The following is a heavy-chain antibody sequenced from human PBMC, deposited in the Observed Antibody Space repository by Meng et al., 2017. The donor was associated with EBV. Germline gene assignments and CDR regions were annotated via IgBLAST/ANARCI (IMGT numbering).Heavy chain of an antibody. V-gene: IGHV4-34*01. D-gene: IGHD1-26*01. J-gene: IGHJ5*02. CDR1: GGSXXXYY. CDR3: ARGGGNRGGIVGATYRLNWFDP. Sequence: QVQLQQWGAGLLXXXXXLXLTXAXXGGSXXXYYWSWIRQPPGKGLEWSGEINHSGSTNYSPSLKSRVTISVDTSKNQFSLKLSSVTAADTAVYYCARGGGNRGGIVGATYRLNWFDPWGQGTLVTVSS. CDR2: INHSGST.